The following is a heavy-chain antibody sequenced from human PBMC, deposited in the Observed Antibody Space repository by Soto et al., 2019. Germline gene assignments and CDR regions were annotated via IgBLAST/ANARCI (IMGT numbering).Heavy chain of an antibody. V-gene: IGHV3-15*01. CDR3: TTVSIVVVPAAQWYYYYMDV. J-gene: IGHJ6*03. D-gene: IGHD2-2*01. CDR2: FKSKTDGGTT. Sequence: GGSLRLSCAASGFTFSNAWMSWVRQAPGKGLEWVGRFKSKTDGGTTDYAAPVKGRFTISRDDSKNTLYLQMNSLKTEDTAVYYCTTVSIVVVPAAQWYYYYMDVWGKGTTVTVSS. CDR1: GFTFSNAW.